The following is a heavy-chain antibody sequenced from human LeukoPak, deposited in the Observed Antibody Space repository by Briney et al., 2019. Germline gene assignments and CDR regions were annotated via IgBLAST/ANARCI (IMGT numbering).Heavy chain of an antibody. D-gene: IGHD6-13*01. CDR2: IIPILGIA. CDR3: ARAGSSWYRTGYFDY. CDR1: GGTFSSYA. Sequence: SVKVSCKASGGTFSSYAIIWVRQAPGQGLEWMGRIIPILGIANYAQKFQGRVTITADKSTSTAYMELSSLRSEDTAVYYCARAGSSWYRTGYFDYWGQGTLVTVSS. J-gene: IGHJ4*02. V-gene: IGHV1-69*04.